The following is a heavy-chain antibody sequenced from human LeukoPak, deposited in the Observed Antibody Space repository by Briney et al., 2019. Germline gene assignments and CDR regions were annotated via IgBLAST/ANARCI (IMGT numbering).Heavy chain of an antibody. D-gene: IGHD6-13*01. CDR3: AKDRPLSSSWYRAQNIFDY. V-gene: IGHV3-23*01. Sequence: GGSLRLSCAASGFTFSSYAMSWVRQAPGKGLEWVSAISGSGGSTNYADSVKGRFTLSRDNSKNTLYLQINSLRAEDTAVYYWAKDRPLSSSWYRAQNIFDYWGQGTLVTVSS. CDR1: GFTFSSYA. CDR2: ISGSGGST. J-gene: IGHJ4*02.